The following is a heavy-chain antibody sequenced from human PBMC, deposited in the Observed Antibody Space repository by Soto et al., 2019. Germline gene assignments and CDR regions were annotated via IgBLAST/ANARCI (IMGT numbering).Heavy chain of an antibody. CDR2: IIPIFGTA. Sequence: ASVKVSCKASGGTFSSYAISWVRQAPGQGLEWMGGIIPIFGTANYAQKFQGRVTITADESTSTAYMELSSLRSEDTAVYYCARSLGLSIVATIRYYYYYGMDVWGQGTTVTVSS. CDR3: ARSLGLSIVATIRYYYYYGMDV. D-gene: IGHD5-12*01. CDR1: GGTFSSYA. V-gene: IGHV1-69*13. J-gene: IGHJ6*02.